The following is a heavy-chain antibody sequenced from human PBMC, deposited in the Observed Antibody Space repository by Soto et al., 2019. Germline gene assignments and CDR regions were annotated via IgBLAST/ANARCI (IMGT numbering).Heavy chain of an antibody. V-gene: IGHV4-59*01. CDR2: LYNTWST. J-gene: IGHJ6*02. D-gene: IGHD2-21*02. CDR1: GGSISRYY. CDR3: ARDLWGYCGTDCYPLDV. Sequence: SETLSLTCTVSGGSISRYYWCWIRQPSRKGLEWIGYLYNTWSTIYNPSLKSRVTISVDTSKNHFSLKLNSLTAADTAVYYCARDLWGYCGTDCYPLDVWGQGTTVTVSS.